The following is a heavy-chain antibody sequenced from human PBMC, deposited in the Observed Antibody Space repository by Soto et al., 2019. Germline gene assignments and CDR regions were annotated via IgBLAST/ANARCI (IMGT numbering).Heavy chain of an antibody. J-gene: IGHJ6*02. CDR3: AKEGYCSSTSCYFHYYSYGTDF. Sequence: GSLRLSCAASGFTFSSDAMSWVRQAPGKGLEWVSAISGSGGSTYYADSVKGRFTISRDNSKNTLYLQMNSLRAEDTAVYYCAKEGYCSSTSCYFHYYSYGTDFWGQGTTVTVSS. CDR1: GFTFSSDA. D-gene: IGHD2-2*01. V-gene: IGHV3-23*01. CDR2: ISGSGGST.